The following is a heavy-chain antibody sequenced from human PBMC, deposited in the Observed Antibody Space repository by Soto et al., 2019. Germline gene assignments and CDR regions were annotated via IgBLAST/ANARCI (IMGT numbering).Heavy chain of an antibody. CDR2: INGGNGDT. Sequence: GASVKVSCKASGGTFSSYAISWVRQAPGQGLEWMGWINGGNGDTKYSQNFQGRVTITRDTSATTAYMEVSSLRAEDTALYYCAGEYPGGWPRVLDYWGQGTLVTVSS. J-gene: IGHJ4*02. D-gene: IGHD6-19*01. CDR1: GGTFSSYA. V-gene: IGHV1-3*01. CDR3: AGEYPGGWPRVLDY.